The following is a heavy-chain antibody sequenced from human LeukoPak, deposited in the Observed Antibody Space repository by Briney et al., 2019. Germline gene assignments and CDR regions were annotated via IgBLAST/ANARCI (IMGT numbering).Heavy chain of an antibody. Sequence: PGGSLRLSCAASGLTFSSYGMHWVRQAPGKGLEWVAVISYDGSNKYYADSVKGRFTISRDNSKNTLYLQMNSLRAEDTAVYYCAKDQWYYGSGSDYWGQGTLVTVSS. CDR3: AKDQWYYGSGSDY. CDR2: ISYDGSNK. D-gene: IGHD3-10*01. J-gene: IGHJ4*02. V-gene: IGHV3-30*18. CDR1: GLTFSSYG.